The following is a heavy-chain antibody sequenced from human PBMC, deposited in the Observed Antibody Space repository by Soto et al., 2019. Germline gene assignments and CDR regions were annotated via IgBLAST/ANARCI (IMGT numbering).Heavy chain of an antibody. CDR2: INHSGST. J-gene: IGHJ4*02. CDR1: GGSISSGDYY. CDR3: ARGYCSGGSCYAVDY. V-gene: IGHV4-61*08. D-gene: IGHD2-15*01. Sequence: PSETLSLTCTVSGGSISSGDYYWSWIRQPPGKGLEWIGEINHSGSTNYNPSLKSRVTISVDTSKNQFSLKLSSVTAADTAVYYCARGYCSGGSCYAVDYWGQGTLVTVSS.